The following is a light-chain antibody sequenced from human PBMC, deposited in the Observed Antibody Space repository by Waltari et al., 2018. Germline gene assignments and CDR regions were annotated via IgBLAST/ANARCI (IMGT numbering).Light chain of an antibody. J-gene: IGKJ1*01. CDR1: QTVGSSS. CDR3: QQHGTLPAT. V-gene: IGKV3-20*01. Sequence: EIVLTQSPGTASLSPGERVTLSCRASQTVGSSSLAWYQQKPGQAPRLAIYRASRRVTGIPDRFSGSGSGTDFSLTISRLEPEDFAVYYCQQHGTLPATFGQGTKVEIK. CDR2: RAS.